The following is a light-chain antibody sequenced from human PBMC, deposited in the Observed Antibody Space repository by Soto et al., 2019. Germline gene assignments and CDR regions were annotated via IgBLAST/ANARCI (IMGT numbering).Light chain of an antibody. CDR3: QQSYSTPLT. CDR2: AAS. J-gene: IGKJ4*01. CDR1: QSISSY. Sequence: DIQMTQSPSSLSASVGDRVTITCRASQSISSYLNWYQQKPGKAPKLLLYAASSLQSGVPSRFSGRGSGTDFTLTIRSLQPEDFATYYCQQSYSTPLTFGGGTKVEIK. V-gene: IGKV1-39*01.